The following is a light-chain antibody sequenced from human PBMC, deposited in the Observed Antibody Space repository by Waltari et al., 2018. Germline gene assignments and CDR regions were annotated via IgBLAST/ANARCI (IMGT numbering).Light chain of an antibody. Sequence: DIVMTQAPDSLAVSLGERATINCKHSQRVLYSSNNQNYLAWYQQKPGPPTKLLIYWASTRESGVPDRFSGSGSGTDFTLTISSLQAEDVAVYYCQQYYSTPPRTFGQGTKVEIK. V-gene: IGKV4-1*01. CDR3: QQYYSTPPRT. CDR1: QRVLYSSNNQNY. CDR2: WAS. J-gene: IGKJ1*01.